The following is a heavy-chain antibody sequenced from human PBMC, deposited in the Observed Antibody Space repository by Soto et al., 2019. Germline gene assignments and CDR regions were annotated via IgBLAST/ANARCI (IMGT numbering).Heavy chain of an antibody. CDR2: ISAYNGNT. J-gene: IGHJ4*02. CDR1: GYPFTSYG. V-gene: IGHV1-18*04. CDR3: ARDDGSFVELYFDY. D-gene: IGHD3-10*01. Sequence: QVPLVQSGAEVKKPGAAVKVSCKASGYPFTSYGISWVRQAPGQGLEWMGWISAYNGNTDYAQKLQGRVTMTTDTSTSTAYLELRSLRSDDTAGYYRARDDGSFVELYFDYWGQGTLVTDAS.